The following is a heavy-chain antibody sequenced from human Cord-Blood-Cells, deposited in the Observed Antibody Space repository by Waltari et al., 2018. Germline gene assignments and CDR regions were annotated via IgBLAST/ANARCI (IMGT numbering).Heavy chain of an antibody. J-gene: IGHJ4*02. CDR1: GGSFSGYY. V-gene: IGHV4-34*01. CDR3: AMASGYDFCFDY. CDR2: INHSGST. Sequence: QVQLQQWGAGLLKPSETLSLTCAVYGGSFSGYYWSWIRQPPGKGLEWIGEINHSGSTNYNSSRKSRVTISVGTCKNQFSLKLSSGTAADTAVYYCAMASGYDFCFDYWGQGTLVTVSS. D-gene: IGHD5-12*01.